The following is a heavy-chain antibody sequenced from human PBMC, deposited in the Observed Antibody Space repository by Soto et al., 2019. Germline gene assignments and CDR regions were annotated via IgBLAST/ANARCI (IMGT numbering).Heavy chain of an antibody. V-gene: IGHV3-30*18. CDR1: GFTFSSYG. D-gene: IGHD3-9*01. CDR2: ISYDGSNK. J-gene: IGHJ5*01. Sequence: PGGSLRLSCAASGFTFSSYGMHWVRQAPGKGLEWVAVISYDGSNKYYADSVKGRFTISRDNSKNTLYLQMNSLRAEDSAVYYCAKNGRGLRYFDWFGYWGQGTLVTVSS. CDR3: AKNGRGLRYFDWFGY.